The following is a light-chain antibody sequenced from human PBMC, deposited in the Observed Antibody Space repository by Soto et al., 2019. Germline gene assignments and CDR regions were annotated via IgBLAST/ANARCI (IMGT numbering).Light chain of an antibody. V-gene: IGKV3-15*01. CDR3: QQYSDWPLT. J-gene: IGKJ4*01. Sequence: EIVMSQSPATLSVSPGEKVTLSCRASQNIYNNLAWYQQKPGQVPRLLIYFASTRATGIPARFSGSGSATESTLTISTLQSEDFAVYYCQQYSDWPLTFGGGTKVE. CDR1: QNIYNN. CDR2: FAS.